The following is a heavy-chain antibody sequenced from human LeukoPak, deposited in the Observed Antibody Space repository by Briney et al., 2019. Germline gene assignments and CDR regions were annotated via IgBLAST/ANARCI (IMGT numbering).Heavy chain of an antibody. CDR3: ARSGVPGAMTWFDP. D-gene: IGHD2-2*01. Sequence: HGESLTLSCTGSGYSFTSYWISWVRQMPGKGLEWMGRIDPSDSYTNYSPSFHGHVTISADKSISTAYLQWSSLKASDTAMYYCARSGVPGAMTWFDPWGQGTLVTVSS. CDR2: IDPSDSYT. V-gene: IGHV5-10-1*01. CDR1: GYSFTSYW. J-gene: IGHJ5*02.